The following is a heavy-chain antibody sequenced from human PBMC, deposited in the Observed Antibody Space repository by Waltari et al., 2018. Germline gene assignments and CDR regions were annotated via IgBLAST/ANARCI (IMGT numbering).Heavy chain of an antibody. Sequence: QVQLQQWGAGLLKPSETLSLTCAVYGGSFSGYYWSWIRQPPGKGLEWIGEINHSGSTNHNPSLKSRVTISVDTAKNQFSLKLSSVTAADTAVYYCARPGLGGELAQGGFDYWGQGTLVTVSS. CDR3: ARPGLGGELAQGGFDY. J-gene: IGHJ4*02. V-gene: IGHV4-34*01. CDR1: GGSFSGYY. CDR2: INHSGST. D-gene: IGHD1-26*01.